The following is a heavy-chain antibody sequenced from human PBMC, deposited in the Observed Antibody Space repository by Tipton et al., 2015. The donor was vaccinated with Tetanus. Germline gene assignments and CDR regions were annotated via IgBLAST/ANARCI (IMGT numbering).Heavy chain of an antibody. D-gene: IGHD4-23*01. Sequence: TLSLTCTVSGGSISSSSYYWGWIRQPPGKGLEWIGSIYTSGSTNYNPSLKSRVTMSVDTSKNQFSLKLSSVTAADTAVYYCARAENSHYYYYGMDVWGQGTTVTVSS. CDR1: GGSISSSSYY. V-gene: IGHV4-39*07. CDR2: IYTSGST. CDR3: ARAENSHYYYYGMDV. J-gene: IGHJ6*02.